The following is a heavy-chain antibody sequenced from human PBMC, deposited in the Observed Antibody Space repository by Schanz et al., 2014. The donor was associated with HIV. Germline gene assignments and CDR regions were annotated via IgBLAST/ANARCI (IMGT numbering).Heavy chain of an antibody. V-gene: IGHV3-23*01. Sequence: EVQLLESGGGLVEPGESLRLSCAVSGFTFSSHAMTWVRQAPGKGLEWVSGISISGETTYYADSVKGRFTISRDNAKNSLSLQMNSLRAEDTAVYYCARPDYDFWVDVWGQGTTVTVSS. CDR1: GFTFSSHA. CDR2: ISISGETT. J-gene: IGHJ6*02. CDR3: ARPDYDFWVDV. D-gene: IGHD3-3*01.